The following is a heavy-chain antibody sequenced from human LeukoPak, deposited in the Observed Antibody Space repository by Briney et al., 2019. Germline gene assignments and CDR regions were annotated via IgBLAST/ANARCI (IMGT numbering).Heavy chain of an antibody. J-gene: IGHJ5*02. V-gene: IGHV4-61*08. CDR3: ARHANYYGSGSYLNWFDP. Sequence: SETLSLTCTVSGGSVSSGGFYWSWIRQPPGKGLEWIGFISYSGSTNYNPSLKSRVTMSVDTSKNQFSLKLSSVTAADTAVYYCARHANYYGSGSYLNWFDPWGQGTLVTVSS. D-gene: IGHD3-10*01. CDR2: ISYSGST. CDR1: GGSVSSGGFY.